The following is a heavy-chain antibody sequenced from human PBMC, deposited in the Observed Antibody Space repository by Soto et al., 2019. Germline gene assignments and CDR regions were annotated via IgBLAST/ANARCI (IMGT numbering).Heavy chain of an antibody. CDR3: ARTAPMDAGDKYNYDF. CDR1: GGTFSTFG. V-gene: IGHV1-69*01. Sequence: QVQLVQSGAEVKKTGSSVKVSCKTSGGTFSTFGISWVRQAPGQGLEWMGGIIPFFGTAEDSQKFEDRITITADESTNTVYMDLRSLTSEDTAISYCARTAPMDAGDKYNYDFWGKGALVTVSS. J-gene: IGHJ4*02. CDR2: IIPFFGTA. D-gene: IGHD4-17*01.